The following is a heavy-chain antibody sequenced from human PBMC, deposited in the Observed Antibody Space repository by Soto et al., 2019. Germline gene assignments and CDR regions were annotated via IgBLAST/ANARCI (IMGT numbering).Heavy chain of an antibody. CDR3: ARDRRPHYYGSGSYYDQFDY. CDR2: IWYDGSNK. CDR1: GFTFSSYG. D-gene: IGHD3-10*01. Sequence: QVQLVESGGGVVQPGRSLRLSCAASGFTFSSYGMHWVRQAPGKGLEWVAVIWYDGSNKYYADSVKGRFTISRDNSKNTLYLQMNSLRAEDTAVYYCARDRRPHYYGSGSYYDQFDYWGQGTLVTVSS. J-gene: IGHJ4*02. V-gene: IGHV3-33*01.